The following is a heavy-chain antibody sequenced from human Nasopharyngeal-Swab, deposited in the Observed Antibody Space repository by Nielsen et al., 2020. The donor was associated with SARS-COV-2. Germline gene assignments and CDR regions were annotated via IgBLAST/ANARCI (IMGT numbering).Heavy chain of an antibody. Sequence: SETLSLTCAVYGGSFSGYYWSWIRQPPGKGLEWIGEINHSGSTNYNLSLKSRVTISVDTSKNQFSLKLSSVTAADAAVYYCARVQRLRRGGYYFDYWGQGTLVTVSS. CDR3: ARVQRLRRGGYYFDY. CDR2: INHSGST. J-gene: IGHJ4*02. V-gene: IGHV4-34*01. D-gene: IGHD3-10*01. CDR1: GGSFSGYY.